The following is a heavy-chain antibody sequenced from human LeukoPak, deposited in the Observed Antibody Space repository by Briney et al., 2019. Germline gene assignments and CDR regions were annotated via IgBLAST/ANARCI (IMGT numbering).Heavy chain of an antibody. CDR3: ARKYCSSTSCYRRNYYYYYGMDV. J-gene: IGHJ6*02. Sequence: PSETLSLTCTVSGGSISSYYWSWIRQPPGKGLEWIGYIYYSGSTNYNPSLKSRVTISVDTSKNQFSLKLSSVTAADTAVYYCARKYCSSTSCYRRNYYYYYGMDVWGQGTTVTVFS. D-gene: IGHD2-2*01. CDR2: IYYSGST. CDR1: GGSISSYY. V-gene: IGHV4-59*12.